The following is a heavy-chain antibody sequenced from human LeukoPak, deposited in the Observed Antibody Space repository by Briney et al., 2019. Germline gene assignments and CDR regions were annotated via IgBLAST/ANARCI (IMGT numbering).Heavy chain of an antibody. J-gene: IGHJ6*03. CDR1: GFTFGDYA. CDR2: IRSKAYGGTT. Sequence: GGSLRLSCTASGFTFGDYAMSWVRQAPGKGLEWVGFIRSKAYGGTTEYAASVKGRFTISRDDSKSIAYLQMNSLKTEDTAVYYCTRDPEIQGLEYYYYYMDVWGKGTTVTVSS. CDR3: TRDPEIQGLEYYYYYMDV. D-gene: IGHD5-18*01. V-gene: IGHV3-49*04.